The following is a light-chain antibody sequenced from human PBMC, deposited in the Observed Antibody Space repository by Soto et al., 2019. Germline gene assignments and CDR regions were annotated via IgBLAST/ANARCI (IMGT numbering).Light chain of an antibody. CDR1: SSDVSAYNY. CDR3: CSSTGSDIHYV. Sequence: QSALTQPASVSGSPGQSIAISCTGTSSDVSAYNYVSWYQHHPGKAPELIIYSVSHRPSGVSDRFSGSKSGNTASLTISGLQAEDEADYYCCSSTGSDIHYVFGAGTKVTVL. J-gene: IGLJ1*01. CDR2: SVS. V-gene: IGLV2-14*03.